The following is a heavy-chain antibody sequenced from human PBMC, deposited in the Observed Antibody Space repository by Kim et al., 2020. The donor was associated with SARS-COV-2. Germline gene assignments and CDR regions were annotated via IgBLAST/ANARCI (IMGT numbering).Heavy chain of an antibody. V-gene: IGHV3-30-3*01. Sequence: GGSLRLSCAASGLTFSSYALHWVRQAPGKGLEWVAVISYDGSNKYYADSVKGRFTISRDYSKNTLYLQMNSLRAEDTAVYYCARGFHSGSGSYYSPVFYWGQEPWSPSPQ. CDR3: ARGFHSGSGSYYSPVFY. J-gene: IGHJ4*01. D-gene: IGHD3-10*01. CDR1: GLTFSSYA. CDR2: ISYDGSNK.